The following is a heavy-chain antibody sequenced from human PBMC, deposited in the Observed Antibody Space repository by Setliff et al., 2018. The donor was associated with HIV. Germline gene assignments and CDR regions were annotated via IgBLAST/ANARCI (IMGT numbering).Heavy chain of an antibody. D-gene: IGHD3-9*01. J-gene: IGHJ6*02. CDR2: IYYSGST. Sequence: SETLSLTCTVSGGSVSSGSYYWSWIRQPPGKGLEWIGYIYYSGSTYYNPSLKSRVTISVDTSKNQFSLKLSSVTAADTAVYYCATAAILTGYYTYYYGMDVWGQGTTVTVSS. V-gene: IGHV4-61*01. CDR1: GGSVSSGSYY. CDR3: ATAAILTGYYTYYYGMDV.